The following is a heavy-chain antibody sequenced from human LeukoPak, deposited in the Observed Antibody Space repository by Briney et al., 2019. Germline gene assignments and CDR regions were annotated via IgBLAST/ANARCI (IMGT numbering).Heavy chain of an antibody. J-gene: IGHJ4*02. D-gene: IGHD5-12*01. CDR1: GYSFPTYY. CDR2: INPNSGGT. CDR3: ARDIVATRGHFDY. V-gene: IGHV1-2*02. Sequence: ASVKVSCKASGYSFPTYYMHWVRQAPGQGLEWMGWINPNSGGTNYAQKFQGRVTMTRDTSISTAYMELSRLRSDDTAVYYCARDIVATRGHFDYWGQGTLVTVSS.